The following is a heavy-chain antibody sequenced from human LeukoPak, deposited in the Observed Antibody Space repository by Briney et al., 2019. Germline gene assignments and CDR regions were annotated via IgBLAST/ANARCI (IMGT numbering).Heavy chain of an antibody. Sequence: SETLSLTCTVSGGSITSYYWSWIRQPPGKGREWIGYIYYSGSTKYNPSLKSRVTISVDTSKNQFSLKLSSVTAADTAVYYCARGAGAGTTDWGRYFDYWGQGTLVTVSS. J-gene: IGHJ4*02. CDR1: GGSITSYY. V-gene: IGHV4-59*01. CDR2: IYYSGST. CDR3: ARGAGAGTTDWGRYFDY. D-gene: IGHD6-19*01.